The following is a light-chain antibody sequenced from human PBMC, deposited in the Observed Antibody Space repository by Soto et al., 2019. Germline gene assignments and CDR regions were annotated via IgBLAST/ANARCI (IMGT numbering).Light chain of an antibody. V-gene: IGKV1-27*01. J-gene: IGKJ1*01. CDR1: QGISNY. CDR2: AAS. CDR3: QNPGWT. Sequence: DIQMTQSPSSLSASVGDRVTITCRASQGISNYLAWYQQKPGKVPKLLIYAASTLQSGVPSRFSGSGSGTDFTLTISSLQPEDVATYYCQNPGWTFGQGTKVDIK.